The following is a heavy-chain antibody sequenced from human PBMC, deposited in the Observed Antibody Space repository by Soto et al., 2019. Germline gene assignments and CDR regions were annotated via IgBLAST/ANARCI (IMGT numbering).Heavy chain of an antibody. J-gene: IGHJ6*02. CDR1: GGSISSYY. Sequence: SETLSLTCTVSGGSISSYYWSWIRQPPGKGLEWIGYIYYSGSTNYNPSLKSRVTISVDTSKNQFSLKLSSVTAADTAVYYCARATMRYGDYGYYSGMDVWGQGTTVTVSS. CDR3: ARATMRYGDYGYYSGMDV. D-gene: IGHD4-17*01. V-gene: IGHV4-59*01. CDR2: IYYSGST.